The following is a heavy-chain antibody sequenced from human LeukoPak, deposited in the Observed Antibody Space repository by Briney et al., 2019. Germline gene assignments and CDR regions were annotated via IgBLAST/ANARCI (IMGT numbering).Heavy chain of an antibody. CDR3: ARHTGSGSYYSRFINWFDP. Sequence: GASVKVSCKASGYTFTSYGISWVRQAPGQGLEWMGWISAYNGNTNYAQKVQGRVTMTTDTSTSSAYMELRSLRSDDTAVYYCARHTGSGSYYSRFINWFDPWGQGTLVTVSS. V-gene: IGHV1-18*01. CDR1: GYTFTSYG. J-gene: IGHJ5*02. CDR2: ISAYNGNT. D-gene: IGHD3-10*01.